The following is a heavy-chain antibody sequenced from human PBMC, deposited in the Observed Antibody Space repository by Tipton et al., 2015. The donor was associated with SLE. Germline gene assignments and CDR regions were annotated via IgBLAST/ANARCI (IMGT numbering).Heavy chain of an antibody. D-gene: IGHD1-26*01. CDR1: NGSINSHY. CDR2: FYTSGTT. Sequence: TLSLTCTVSNGSINSHYWSWIRQPAGKGLEWIGRFYTSGTTNSNPSLKGRVAMSVDTSKNYFSLNLSSVTAADTAVYYCARGSRGVVGAFDYWGQGTLVTVSS. J-gene: IGHJ4*02. CDR3: ARGSRGVVGAFDY. V-gene: IGHV4-4*07.